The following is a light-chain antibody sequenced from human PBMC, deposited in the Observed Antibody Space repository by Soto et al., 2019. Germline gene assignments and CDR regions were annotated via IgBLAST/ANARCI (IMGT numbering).Light chain of an antibody. J-gene: IGKJ3*01. V-gene: IGKV4-1*01. Sequence: DIVMTQSPESLPVSLGERATINCKSSQSVLYTSNNQNYLAWYQQKPGQPPKLLFYGASTRESGVPARFSGSGSGTDFTLTISSLGAEDVAVYYCQQYYRTPFTFGPGTKVDIK. CDR1: QSVLYTSNNQNY. CDR2: GAS. CDR3: QQYYRTPFT.